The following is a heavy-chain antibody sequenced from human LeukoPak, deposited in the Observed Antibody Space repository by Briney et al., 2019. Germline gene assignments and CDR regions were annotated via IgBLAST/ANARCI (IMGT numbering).Heavy chain of an antibody. J-gene: IGHJ3*02. D-gene: IGHD2-15*01. Sequence: GGSLRLSCAASGFTFRSYAMDWVRQAPGKGLEWVAGLSGSGGGTYYADSEKGRFTISRDNSKNTLYLQMNSLRAEDTALYYCAKTGCSGDSCARGPFDIWGQGTMVT. CDR2: LSGSGGGT. CDR1: GFTFRSYA. CDR3: AKTGCSGDSCARGPFDI. V-gene: IGHV3-23*01.